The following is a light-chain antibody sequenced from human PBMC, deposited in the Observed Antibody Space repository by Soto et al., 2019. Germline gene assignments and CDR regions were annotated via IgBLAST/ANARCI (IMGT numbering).Light chain of an antibody. J-gene: IGLJ1*01. CDR2: ANS. V-gene: IGLV1-40*01. Sequence: SVLTQPPSVSGAPGQRVTISCSGSSSNIGAGYDVQWYRQFPGTAPKLIIYANSDRPSGVPDRFSGSKSGTSASLAITGLQAEDEADYYCAARDDSLSGYVFGTGTKVTVL. CDR1: SSNIGAGYD. CDR3: AARDDSLSGYV.